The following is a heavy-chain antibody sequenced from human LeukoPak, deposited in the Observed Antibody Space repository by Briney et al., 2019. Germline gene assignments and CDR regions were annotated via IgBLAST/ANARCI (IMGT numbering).Heavy chain of an antibody. J-gene: IGHJ4*02. V-gene: IGHV3-53*01. D-gene: IGHD1-20*01. CDR2: IYSGGST. CDR1: GFTVSSNY. CDR3: VKVAYNWISYGPFDY. Sequence: GGSLRLSCAASGFTVSSNYMSWVRQAPGKGLEGVSIIYSGGSTFYADSVKGRFTISRDNSKNTLYLQMNSLKAEDTDVYYCVKVAYNWISYGPFDYWGQGTLVTVSS.